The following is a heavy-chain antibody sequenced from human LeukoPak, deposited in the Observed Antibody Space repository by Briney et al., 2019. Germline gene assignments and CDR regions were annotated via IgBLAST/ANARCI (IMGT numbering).Heavy chain of an antibody. Sequence: SETLSLTCTVSGGSISSYYWSWIRQPPGKGLEWIGYIYYSGSTNYNPSLKSRVTISVDTSKNQFSLKLSSVTAADTAVYYCARRGYGYYYYGMDVWGQGTTVTVSS. CDR3: ARRGYGYYYYGMDV. CDR1: GGSISSYY. V-gene: IGHV4-59*08. CDR2: IYYSGST. J-gene: IGHJ6*02. D-gene: IGHD5-12*01.